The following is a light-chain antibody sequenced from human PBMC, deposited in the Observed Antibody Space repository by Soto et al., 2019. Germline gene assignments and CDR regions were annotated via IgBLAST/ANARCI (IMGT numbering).Light chain of an antibody. V-gene: IGKV3-15*01. CDR2: GAS. Sequence: EIVLTQSPATLSVSPVEGATLSCRASQSVSSNLAWYQQKPGQAPRLVXYGASTRATGIPARFSASGSGTEFTLTISSLQSEDFAIYYCQQYNNWPRGTFGQGTRLEIK. CDR1: QSVSSN. CDR3: QQYNNWPRGT. J-gene: IGKJ5*01.